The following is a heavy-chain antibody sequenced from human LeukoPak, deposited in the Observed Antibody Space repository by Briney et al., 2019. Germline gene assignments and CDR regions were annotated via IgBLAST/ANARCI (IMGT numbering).Heavy chain of an antibody. V-gene: IGHV3-30*01. CDR1: GFTFSNYA. CDR3: ARDFYSPVRKGIHYFFDY. J-gene: IGHJ4*02. Sequence: GGSLRLSCVASGFTFSNYAVHWVRQAPGKGPEWVAVISYDGFHKYYAHSVQGRFTISRDNSNSTVTLQMNSLRPDDTAVYFCARDFYSPVRKGIHYFFDYGGQGTLVTVS. CDR2: ISYDGFHK. D-gene: IGHD1-26*01.